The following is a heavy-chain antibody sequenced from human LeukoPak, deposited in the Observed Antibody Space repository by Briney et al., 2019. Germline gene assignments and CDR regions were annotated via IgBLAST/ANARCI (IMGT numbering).Heavy chain of an antibody. CDR3: ATRTPGVTDV. V-gene: IGHV1-24*01. D-gene: IGHD4-23*01. Sequence: ASVKVSCKVSGYTLKELLIHWVRQAHGKGLEWMGGFDPEDGETLYAQKFQGRVTMTADTSTETAYMELSSLRSEDTAVYYCATRTPGVTDVWGQGTTVTVSS. J-gene: IGHJ6*02. CDR1: GYTLKELL. CDR2: FDPEDGET.